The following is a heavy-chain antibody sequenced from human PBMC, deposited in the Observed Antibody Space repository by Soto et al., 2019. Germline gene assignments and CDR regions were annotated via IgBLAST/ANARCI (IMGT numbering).Heavy chain of an antibody. D-gene: IGHD6-19*01. CDR2: ISGSGGST. CDR3: AKDRKVAGSQFDY. V-gene: IGHV3-23*01. CDR1: GFTFSSYA. J-gene: IGHJ4*02. Sequence: GGSLRLSCAASGFTFSSYAMSWVRQAPGKGLEWVSAISGSGGSTYYADSVKGRFTISRDNSKNTLYLQMNSLRAEDTAVYYFAKDRKVAGSQFDYWGQGTLVTVPQ.